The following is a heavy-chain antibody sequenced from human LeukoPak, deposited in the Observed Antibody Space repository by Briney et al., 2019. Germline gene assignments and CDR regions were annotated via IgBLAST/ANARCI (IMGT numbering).Heavy chain of an antibody. V-gene: IGHV4-34*01. Sequence: SETLSLTCAVYGGSFSGYYWSWIPHPPGKGLEWIGEVNHSGSTNYNPSLKSRVTISVDTSKNQFSLKLSSVTAADTAVYYQAEDGIRYFDWLPVGMDVWGQGTTVTVSS. D-gene: IGHD3-9*01. CDR1: GGSFSGYY. CDR2: VNHSGST. CDR3: AEDGIRYFDWLPVGMDV. J-gene: IGHJ6*02.